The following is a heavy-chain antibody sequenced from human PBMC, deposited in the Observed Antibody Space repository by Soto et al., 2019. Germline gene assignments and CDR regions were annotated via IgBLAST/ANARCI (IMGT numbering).Heavy chain of an antibody. CDR2: IWYDGSNK. V-gene: IGHV3-33*01. CDR1: GFTFSSYG. Sequence: PGGSLRLSCAASGFTFSSYGMHWVRQAPGKGLEWVAVIWYDGSNKYYADSVKGRFTISRDNSKNTLYLQMNSLRAEDTAVYYCARDGAAAGNDAFDIWGQGTMVTVS. J-gene: IGHJ3*02. D-gene: IGHD6-13*01. CDR3: ARDGAAAGNDAFDI.